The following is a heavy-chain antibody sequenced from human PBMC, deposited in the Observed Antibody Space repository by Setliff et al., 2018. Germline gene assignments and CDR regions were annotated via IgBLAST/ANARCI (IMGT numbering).Heavy chain of an antibody. Sequence: GGSLRLSCAASGFTFSSYSMNWVRQAPGKGLEWVASITHDGSKTYILDSVKGRFTISRDNTKNSLYLQMNSLRGEDTVVYHCTRDQDYYGMDVWGQGTTVTVSS. V-gene: IGHV3-7*01. CDR3: TRDQDYYGMDV. CDR2: ITHDGSKT. CDR1: GFTFSSYS. J-gene: IGHJ6*02.